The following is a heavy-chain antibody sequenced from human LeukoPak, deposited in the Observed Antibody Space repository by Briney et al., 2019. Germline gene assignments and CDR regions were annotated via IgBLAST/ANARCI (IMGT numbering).Heavy chain of an antibody. Sequence: SETLSLTCTVSGGSISSYYWSWIRQPPGKGLEWIGYIYYSGSTNYNPSLKSRVTISLDTSKNQFSLKLSSVTAADTAVYYCARSGSYAAAGDYWGQGALVTVSS. D-gene: IGHD2-15*01. CDR2: IYYSGST. J-gene: IGHJ4*02. V-gene: IGHV4-59*08. CDR3: ARSGSYAAAGDY. CDR1: GGSISSYY.